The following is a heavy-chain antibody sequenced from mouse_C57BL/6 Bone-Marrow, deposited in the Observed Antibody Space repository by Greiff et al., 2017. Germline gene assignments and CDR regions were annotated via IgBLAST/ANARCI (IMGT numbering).Heavy chain of an antibody. CDR2: INPSTGGT. D-gene: IGHD2-1*01. CDR1: GYSFTGYY. Sequence: VQLKQSGPELVKPGASVKISCKASGYSFTGYYMNWVKQSPEKSLEWIGEINPSTGGTTYNQKFKAKATLTVDKSSSTAYMQLKSLTSEDSAVYYCARSGGNYRAWFAYWGQGTLVTVSA. J-gene: IGHJ3*01. CDR3: ARSGGNYRAWFAY. V-gene: IGHV1-42*01.